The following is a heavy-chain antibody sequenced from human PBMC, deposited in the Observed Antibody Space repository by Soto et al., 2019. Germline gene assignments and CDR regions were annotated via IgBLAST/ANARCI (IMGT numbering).Heavy chain of an antibody. CDR2: IYSGGST. Sequence: GGSLRLSCAASGFTISSNYMSWVRQAPGKGLEWVSVIYSGGSTYYADSVKGSFTISRDNSKYTLYLQMNSLRAEDTAVYYCARPLLRRDAFDIWGQGTMVTVSS. V-gene: IGHV3-66*01. J-gene: IGHJ3*02. CDR3: ARPLLRRDAFDI. D-gene: IGHD4-17*01. CDR1: GFTISSNY.